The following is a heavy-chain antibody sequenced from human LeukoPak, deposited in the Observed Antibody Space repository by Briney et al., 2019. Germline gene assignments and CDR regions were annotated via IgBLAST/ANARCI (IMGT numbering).Heavy chain of an antibody. CDR3: ARDKYYGSGSYLY. CDR2: INSDGSST. J-gene: IGHJ4*02. V-gene: IGHV3-74*01. CDR1: GFTFSSYW. D-gene: IGHD3-10*01. Sequence: GGSLRLSCAASGFTFSSYWMHWVRQAPGKGLGWVSRINSDGSSTSYADSVKGRFTISRDNAKNTLYLQMNSLRAEDTAVYYCARDKYYGSGSYLYWGQGTLVTVSS.